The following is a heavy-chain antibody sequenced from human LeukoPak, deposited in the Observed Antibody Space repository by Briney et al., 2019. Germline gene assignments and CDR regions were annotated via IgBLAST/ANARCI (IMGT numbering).Heavy chain of an antibody. CDR1: GFTFSSYG. V-gene: IGHV3-33*01. J-gene: IGHJ5*02. CDR2: IWYDGSNK. CDR3: ARRAWHSSSNRINWFDP. D-gene: IGHD6-13*01. Sequence: HPGGSLRLSCAASGFTFSSYGMHWVRQAPGKGLEWVAVIWYDGSNKYYADPVKGRFTISRDNSKNTLYLQMNNLRAEDTAVYYCARRAWHSSSNRINWFDPWGQGTLVTVSS.